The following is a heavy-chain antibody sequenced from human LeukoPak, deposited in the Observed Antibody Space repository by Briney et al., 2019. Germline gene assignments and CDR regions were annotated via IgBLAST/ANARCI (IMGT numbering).Heavy chain of an antibody. J-gene: IGHJ5*02. CDR1: GGSISSGDYY. CDR3: ARKGDYGSGVIGFDP. CDR2: IYYSGST. Sequence: SETLSLTCTVSGGSISSGDYYWSWIRQPPGKGLEWIGYIYYSGSTYYNPSLKSRVTISVDTSKNQFSLKLSSVTAADTAVYYCARKGDYGSGVIGFDPWGQGTLVTVSS. V-gene: IGHV4-30-4*01. D-gene: IGHD3-10*01.